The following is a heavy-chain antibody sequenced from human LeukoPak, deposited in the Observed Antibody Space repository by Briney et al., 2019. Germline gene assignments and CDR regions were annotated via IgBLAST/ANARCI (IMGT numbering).Heavy chain of an antibody. CDR3: ARGGYSNYRYYFDY. J-gene: IGHJ4*02. CDR1: GGSISSYY. D-gene: IGHD4-4*01. V-gene: IGHV4-59*08. CDR2: IYYSGST. Sequence: SETLSLTCTVSGGSISSYYWSWIRQPPGKGLEWIGYIYYSGSTNYNPSLKSRVTISVDTSKNQFSLKLSSVTAADTAVYYCARGGYSNYRYYFDYWGQGTLVTVSS.